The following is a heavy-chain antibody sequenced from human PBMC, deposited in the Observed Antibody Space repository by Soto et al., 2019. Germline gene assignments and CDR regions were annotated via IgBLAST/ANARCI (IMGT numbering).Heavy chain of an antibody. CDR3: AKSIEGGPLDV. Sequence: PGESLKISCKGFGYTFPNHWINCVRLVPGKGLEWMGIVFPGDSGTRYSPSLQGQVIISVDKSISTAYLQWTRLKASDTAIYYCAKSIEGGPLDVWGQGTTVTVSS. CDR2: VFPGDSGT. D-gene: IGHD1-26*01. J-gene: IGHJ6*02. V-gene: IGHV5-51*01. CDR1: GYTFPNHW.